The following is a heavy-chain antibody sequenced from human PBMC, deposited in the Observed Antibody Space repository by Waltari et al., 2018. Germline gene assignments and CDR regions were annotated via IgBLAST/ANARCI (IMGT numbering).Heavy chain of an antibody. CDR2: LSSRSTTS. CDR3: ARPSGELSLYRPLDY. D-gene: IGHD3-16*02. V-gene: IGHV3-48*04. Sequence: EVQLVESGGGLVQPGGSLRLSCAASGFTISRYRMNWVRQAPGTSLEWVSYLSSRSTTSYFAESCKGRFTISRDNAKNSLYLHMTSLRAEDTAVYYWARPSGELSLYRPLDYWGQGTLVTVAS. J-gene: IGHJ4*02. CDR1: GFTISRYR.